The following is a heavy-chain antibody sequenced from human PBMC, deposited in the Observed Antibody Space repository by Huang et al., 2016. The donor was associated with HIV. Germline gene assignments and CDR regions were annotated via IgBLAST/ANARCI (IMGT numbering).Heavy chain of an antibody. V-gene: IGHV1-3*01. CDR2: INAGYGDT. CDR3: TREGLEFTNF. J-gene: IGHJ4*02. CDR1: GYTFSSYP. D-gene: IGHD1-1*01. Sequence: QVQLVQSGAEVKKPGTSVNVSCKASGYTFSSYPLHWVHHAPGQRLEWNGSINAGYGDTKYSQKFQGRLTITRDTSATTVFIALSRLSSEDTAVYYCTREGLEFTNFWGQGTLVTVSS.